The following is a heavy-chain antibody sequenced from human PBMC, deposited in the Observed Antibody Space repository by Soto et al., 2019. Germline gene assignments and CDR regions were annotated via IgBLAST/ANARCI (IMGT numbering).Heavy chain of an antibody. V-gene: IGHV1-69*15. J-gene: IGHJ5*02. CDR1: GGTFSNYA. CDR2: IIPIFGTR. CDR3: AKDGGREGCFGNWFDP. Sequence: QVQLVQSGAEVKKPGSSVKVSCKASGGTFSNYAITWVRQAPGQGLEWLGRIIPIFGTRDYAQKFQGRVTITADESTTTANMELSSLRADDTAASYCAKDGGREGCFGNWFDPWGQGTLVTVSS. D-gene: IGHD2-15*01.